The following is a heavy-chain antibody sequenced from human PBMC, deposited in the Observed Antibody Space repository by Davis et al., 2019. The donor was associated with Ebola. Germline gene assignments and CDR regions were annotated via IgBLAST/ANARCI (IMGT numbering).Heavy chain of an antibody. CDR3: ARGYSSGQEGY. CDR2: INPNSGGT. J-gene: IGHJ4*02. CDR1: GYTFTGYY. V-gene: IGHV1-2*06. D-gene: IGHD6-19*01. Sequence: ASVKVSCKASGYTFTGYYMHWVRQAPGQGLEWMGRINPNSGGTNYAQKFQGRVTITRDTSASTAYMELSSLRSDDTAVYYCARGYSSGQEGYWGQGTLVTVSS.